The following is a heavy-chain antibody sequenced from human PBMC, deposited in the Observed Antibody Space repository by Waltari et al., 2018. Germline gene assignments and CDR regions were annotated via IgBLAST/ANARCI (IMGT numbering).Heavy chain of an antibody. CDR1: GFTFSSYD. CDR3: ASLWVGAVDAFDI. Sequence: EVQLVESGGGLVQPGGSLRLSCAASGFTFSSYDMNWVRQAPGKGVEGVSYISSSGSTIYYADSVKGRCTISRDNAKNSLYLQMNSLRAEDTAVYYCASLWVGAVDAFDIWGQGTMVTVSS. V-gene: IGHV3-48*03. CDR2: ISSSGSTI. J-gene: IGHJ3*02. D-gene: IGHD1-26*01.